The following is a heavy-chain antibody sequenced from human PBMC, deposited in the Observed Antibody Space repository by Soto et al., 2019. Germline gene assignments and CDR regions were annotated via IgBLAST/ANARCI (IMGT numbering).Heavy chain of an antibody. CDR1: GYTFGNYY. Sequence: QVQLVQSGAEVKNPGASVKVSCKASGYTFGNYYMHWVRQAPGQGLEWMGGINPNGDTTYYAQKFLDRLTVTRDTSTSTVYMELSSLRSDDTAVYYCAREGATAAKMFDYWGQGTLVTVSS. CDR3: AREGATAAKMFDY. D-gene: IGHD2-2*01. CDR2: INPNGDTT. V-gene: IGHV1-46*01. J-gene: IGHJ4*02.